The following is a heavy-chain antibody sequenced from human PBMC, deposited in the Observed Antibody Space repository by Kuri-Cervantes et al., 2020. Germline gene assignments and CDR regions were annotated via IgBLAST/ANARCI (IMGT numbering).Heavy chain of an antibody. CDR3: AKDARGYSYGGIDY. CDR1: GFTFDDYA. CDR2: ISWNSGSI. D-gene: IGHD5-18*01. J-gene: IGHJ4*02. V-gene: IGHV3-9*01. Sequence: SLKISCAASGFTFDDYAMHWVRQAPGKGLEWVSGISWNSGSIGYADSVKGRFTISRDNAKNSLYLQMNSLRAEDTALYYCAKDARGYSYGGIDYWGQGTLVTVSS.